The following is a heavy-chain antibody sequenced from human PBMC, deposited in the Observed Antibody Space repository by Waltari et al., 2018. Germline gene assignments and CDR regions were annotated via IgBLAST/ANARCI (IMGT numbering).Heavy chain of an antibody. Sequence: QVPLQESGPGLVKPSQTLSLTCTVSGGSIISDNYFWSWIRQPAGKGLEWIGHIHTSGSTNYNPSLKSRVTISVDTSKNQFSLKLSSMTAADTAVYYCARGGYGIAVAGGWDYWGQGTLVTVSS. CDR3: ARGGYGIAVAGGWDY. J-gene: IGHJ4*02. CDR1: GGSIISDNYF. V-gene: IGHV4-61*02. CDR2: IHTSGST. D-gene: IGHD6-19*01.